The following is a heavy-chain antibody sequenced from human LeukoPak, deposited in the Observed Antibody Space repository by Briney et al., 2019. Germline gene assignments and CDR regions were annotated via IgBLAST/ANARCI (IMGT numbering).Heavy chain of an antibody. CDR1: GYTFTTYW. D-gene: IGHD3-22*01. CDR2: IYPGDSDT. CDR3: ARPRDFTTSYDAFDI. J-gene: IGHJ3*02. V-gene: IGHV5-51*01. Sequence: GESLKISCKGSGYTFTTYWIGWVRQMPGKGLEWMGIIYPGDSDTRYSPSFQGQVTISADKSISTAYLQWSSLKASDTAMYYCARPRDFTTSYDAFDIWGQGTMVTVSS.